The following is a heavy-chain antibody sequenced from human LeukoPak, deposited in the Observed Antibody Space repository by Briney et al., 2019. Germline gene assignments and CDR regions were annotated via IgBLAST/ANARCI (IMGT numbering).Heavy chain of an antibody. CDR2: ISSSSSYI. J-gene: IGHJ4*02. V-gene: IGHV3-21*01. CDR1: GFTFSSYS. D-gene: IGHD4-17*01. CDR3: AREKGYGDYYFDY. Sequence: AGSLRLSCAASGFTFSSYSMNWVRQAPGKGLEWVSSISSSSSYIYYADSVKGRFTITRDNAKNSLYLQMNSLRAEDTAVYYCAREKGYGDYYFDYWGQGTLVTVSS.